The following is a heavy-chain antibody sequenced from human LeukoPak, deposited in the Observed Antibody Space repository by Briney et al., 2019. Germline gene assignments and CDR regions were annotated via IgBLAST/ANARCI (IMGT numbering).Heavy chain of an antibody. V-gene: IGHV1-2*02. J-gene: IGHJ4*02. CDR1: GYXFTVYY. D-gene: IGHD3-16*01. CDR3: ARDRGSPYYYDY. CDR2: INPNSGGT. Sequence: ASVKVSCKASGYXFTVYYIHWVRQAPGQGLKWMGWINPNSGGTNYAQKFQGRVTMTRDTSISTAYMELSGLRSDDTALYYCARDRGSPYYYDYWGQGTLVTVSS.